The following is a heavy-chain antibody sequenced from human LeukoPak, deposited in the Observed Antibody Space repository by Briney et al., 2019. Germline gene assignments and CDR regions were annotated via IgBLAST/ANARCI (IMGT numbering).Heavy chain of an antibody. CDR1: GFTFTTYG. CDR3: AGRGSGSYFDY. D-gene: IGHD3-10*01. Sequence: GGSLRLSCSASGFTFTTYGMNWVRQAPGKGLKWVSGIGGSGIRTYYADSVKGRFTISRDNSKNTLYLQMHSLRAEDTAVYYCAGRGSGSYFDYWGQGTLVTVSS. J-gene: IGHJ4*02. CDR2: IGGSGIRT. V-gene: IGHV3-23*01.